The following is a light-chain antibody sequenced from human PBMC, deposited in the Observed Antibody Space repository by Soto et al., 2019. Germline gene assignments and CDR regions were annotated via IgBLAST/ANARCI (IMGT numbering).Light chain of an antibody. CDR2: GAP. Sequence: EIVMTQSPATLSVSPGERATLSCRASQSVGSNLAWYQQKPGQAPRLLIYGAPTRATDIPARFSGSGSGTEFTLTISSLESEDFAVYYCQQYSNWPPITFGQGTRLEIK. CDR3: QQYSNWPPIT. J-gene: IGKJ5*01. CDR1: QSVGSN. V-gene: IGKV3D-15*01.